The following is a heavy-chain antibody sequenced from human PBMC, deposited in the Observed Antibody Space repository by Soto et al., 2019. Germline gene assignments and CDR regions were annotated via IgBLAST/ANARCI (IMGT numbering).Heavy chain of an antibody. CDR1: CGSIISGDYY. CDR2: IYYSGST. V-gene: IGHV4-31*03. CDR3: ARDSGPYSSSSIDY. D-gene: IGHD6-6*01. Sequence: PSETLSLTCTFSCGSIISGDYYWSWIRQHPGKGLEWIGYIYYSGSTYYNPSLKSRVTISVDTSKNQFSLKLSSVTAADTAVYYCARDSGPYSSSSIDYWGQGTLVTVSS. J-gene: IGHJ4*02.